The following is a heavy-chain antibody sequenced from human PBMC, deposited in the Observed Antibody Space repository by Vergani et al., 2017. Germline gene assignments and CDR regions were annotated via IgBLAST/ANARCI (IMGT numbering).Heavy chain of an antibody. J-gene: IGHJ6*02. Sequence: QVQLQQWGAGLLKPSETLSLTCAVYGGSFSGYYWSWIRQPPGKGLEWIGEINHSGSTNYNPSLKSRVTISVDTSKNQFSRKLSSVTAADPAVYYCARGPRAVTSYYYYGMDVWGQGTTVTVSS. V-gene: IGHV4-34*01. CDR1: GGSFSGYY. CDR3: ARGPRAVTSYYYYGMDV. D-gene: IGHD4-17*01. CDR2: INHSGST.